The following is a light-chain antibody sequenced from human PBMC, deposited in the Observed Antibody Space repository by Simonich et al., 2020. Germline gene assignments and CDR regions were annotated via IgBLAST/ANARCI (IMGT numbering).Light chain of an antibody. CDR1: SSDVSSYNR. CDR3: SSYTSSSTVV. CDR2: EVS. Sequence: QSALTQPPSVSGSPGQSVTISCTGTSSDVSSYNRVSWYQQPPGTAPKLMIYEVSNRPSGVPDRFSGSKSGNTASLTISGIQAEDEADYYCSSYTSSSTVVFGGGTKLTVL. J-gene: IGLJ2*01. V-gene: IGLV2-18*02.